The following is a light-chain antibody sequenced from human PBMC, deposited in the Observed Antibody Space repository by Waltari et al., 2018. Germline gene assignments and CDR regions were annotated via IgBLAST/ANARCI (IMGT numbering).Light chain of an antibody. Sequence: EIVLTQSPGTLSLTPGDRVTVSCRASQSFHSAYLAWYQHKPGQAPRLLIFGTSTRAAGIPDRFSGSGSGTDFTLTIRRLEPEDFAVYFCHQYGPSLWTFGQGTKVEI. CDR2: GTS. J-gene: IGKJ1*01. CDR1: QSFHSAY. V-gene: IGKV3-20*01. CDR3: HQYGPSLWT.